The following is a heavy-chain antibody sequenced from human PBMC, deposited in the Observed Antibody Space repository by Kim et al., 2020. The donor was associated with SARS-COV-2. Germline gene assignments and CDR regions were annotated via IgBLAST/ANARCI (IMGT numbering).Heavy chain of an antibody. CDR1: GGSISSYY. CDR2: IYYSGST. D-gene: IGHD6-13*01. Sequence: SETLSLTCTVSGGSISSYYWSWIRQPPGKGLEWIGYIYYSGSTNYNPSLKSRVTISVDTSKNQFSLKLSSVTAADTAVYYCARHAIPGIAAAGTELSGITSYYYYGMAVWGQGTTVTVSS. V-gene: IGHV4-59*08. J-gene: IGHJ6*02. CDR3: ARHAIPGIAAAGTELSGITSYYYYGMAV.